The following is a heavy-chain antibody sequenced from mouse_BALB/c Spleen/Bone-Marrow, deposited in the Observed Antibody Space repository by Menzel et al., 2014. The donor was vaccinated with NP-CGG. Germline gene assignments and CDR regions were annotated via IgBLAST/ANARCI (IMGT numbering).Heavy chain of an antibody. V-gene: IGHV1-54*01. CDR2: INPGSGGT. D-gene: IGHD4-1*01. J-gene: IGHJ4*01. CDR3: ARGLTGTGAMDY. Sequence: QVQLQQSGAELVRPGTSVKVSCKASGYAFTNYLIEWVKQRPGQGLEWIGVINPGSGGTNYNEKFKAKATLTADKSSSTAYMQVSSLTSDDSAVYFCARGLTGTGAMDYWGQGTSVTVSS. CDR1: GYAFTNYL.